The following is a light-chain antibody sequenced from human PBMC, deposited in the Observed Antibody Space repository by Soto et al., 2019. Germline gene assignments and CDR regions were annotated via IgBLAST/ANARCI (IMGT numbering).Light chain of an antibody. CDR2: GAS. V-gene: IGKV3-11*01. J-gene: IGKJ1*01. CDR1: QSVTSY. CDR3: QQYNNGPPWT. Sequence: EIVFTQSPATLSLSPGERATLSCRASQSVTSYLAWYQQKPGQAPRLLIYGASNRATGIPDRFSGSGSGTDFTLTISSLEPEDFAVYYCQQYNNGPPWTFGQGTKVDI.